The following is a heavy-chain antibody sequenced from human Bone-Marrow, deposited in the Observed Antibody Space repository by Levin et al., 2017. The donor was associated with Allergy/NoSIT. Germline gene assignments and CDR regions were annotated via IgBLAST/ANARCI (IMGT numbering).Heavy chain of an antibody. Sequence: PSETLSLTCAVSGGSFDDDFWSWIRQSPGKGLEWIGEVAHSGVTEYNPSLKSRVTMSVDSSKKQFSLTVTSVTAADTGVYSCARQRCNNAGGCFGDDWFDSWGRGTLVTVSS. J-gene: IGHJ5*01. CDR2: VAHSGVT. CDR3: ARQRCNNAGGCFGDDWFDS. V-gene: IGHV4-34*01. CDR1: GGSFDDDF. D-gene: IGHD2-8*01.